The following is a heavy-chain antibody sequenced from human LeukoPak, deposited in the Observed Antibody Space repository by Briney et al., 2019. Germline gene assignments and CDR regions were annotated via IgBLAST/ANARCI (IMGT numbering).Heavy chain of an antibody. D-gene: IGHD3-22*01. Sequence: KPGGSLRLSCAASGFTFSSYSMNWVRQAPGKGLEWVSSISSSSSYIYYADSVKGRFTISRDNAKNSLYLQMNSLRAEDSAVYYCAKDLAVDYDSSGCDYWGQGTLVTVSS. CDR2: ISSSSSYI. J-gene: IGHJ4*02. CDR1: GFTFSSYS. CDR3: AKDLAVDYDSSGCDY. V-gene: IGHV3-21*01.